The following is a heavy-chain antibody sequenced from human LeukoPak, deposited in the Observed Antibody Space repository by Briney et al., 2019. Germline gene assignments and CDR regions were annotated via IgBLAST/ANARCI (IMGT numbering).Heavy chain of an antibody. CDR2: INQNGVEK. V-gene: IGHV3-7*01. CDR1: GFTFTSYW. CDR3: ARDGTAAGLYFDL. Sequence: GGSLRLSCAVSGFTFTSYWMNWVRQAPGKGLEWVASINQNGVEKSSVDSVKGRFTISRDNAKNSLYLQMSSLRAEDTAVYYCARDGTAAGLYFDLWGQGTLVTVS. D-gene: IGHD6-13*01. J-gene: IGHJ4*01.